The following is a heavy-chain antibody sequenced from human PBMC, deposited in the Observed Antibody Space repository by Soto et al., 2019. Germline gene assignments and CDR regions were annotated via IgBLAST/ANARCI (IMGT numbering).Heavy chain of an antibody. V-gene: IGHV1-69*13. D-gene: IGHD4-4*01. CDR3: ASLVTVTTHFWFDP. J-gene: IGHJ5*02. CDR2: IIPIFGTA. Sequence: GASVTVSCTASGGTFSSYAISWVRQAPGQGLEWMGGIIPIFGTANYAQKFQGRVTITADESTSTAYMELSSLRSEDTAVYYCASLVTVTTHFWFDPWGQGTLVTVSS. CDR1: GGTFSSYA.